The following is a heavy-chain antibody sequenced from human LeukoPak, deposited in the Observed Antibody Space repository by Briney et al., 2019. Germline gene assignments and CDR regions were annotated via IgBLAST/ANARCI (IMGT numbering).Heavy chain of an antibody. Sequence: GESLRLSCAASGFTFDDYGMIWVRQAPGKGLEWVSYITWNGVGTAYADSMKGRFTVSRDNVKNSLFLQMDSLRAEDTALYYCARSVTTVTTRFFDLWGRGTLVTVSS. CDR2: ITWNGVGT. CDR3: ARSVTTVTTRFFDL. CDR1: GFTFDDYG. V-gene: IGHV3-20*04. J-gene: IGHJ2*01. D-gene: IGHD4-17*01.